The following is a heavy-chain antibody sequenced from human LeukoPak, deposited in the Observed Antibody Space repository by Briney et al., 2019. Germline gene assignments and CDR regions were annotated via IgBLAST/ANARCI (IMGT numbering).Heavy chain of an antibody. Sequence: GASVKVSCKASGYTFTGYYMHWVRQAPGQGLEWMGWINPNSGGTNYAQKFQGRVTMTRDTSISIAYMELSRLRSDDTAVYYCARDRHCSSTSCYYHWFDPWGQGTLVTVSS. V-gene: IGHV1-2*02. CDR3: ARDRHCSSTSCYYHWFDP. CDR1: GYTFTGYY. CDR2: INPNSGGT. D-gene: IGHD2-2*01. J-gene: IGHJ5*02.